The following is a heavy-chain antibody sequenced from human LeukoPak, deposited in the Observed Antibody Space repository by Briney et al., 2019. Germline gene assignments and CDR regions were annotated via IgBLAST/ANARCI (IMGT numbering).Heavy chain of an antibody. J-gene: IGHJ4*02. D-gene: IGHD6-19*01. CDR2: IDPSDSYT. Sequence: GESLRISCKGSGYSFTSYRISWVRQMPGKGREWMGRIDPSDSYTSYRPSFQGHVTISADKSISTAYLQWSSLKASDTAMYYCARHIAVAHFDYWGQGTLVTVSS. CDR3: ARHIAVAHFDY. V-gene: IGHV5-10-1*01. CDR1: GYSFTSYR.